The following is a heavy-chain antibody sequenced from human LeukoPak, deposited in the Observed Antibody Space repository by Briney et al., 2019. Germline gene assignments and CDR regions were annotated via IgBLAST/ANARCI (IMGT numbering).Heavy chain of an antibody. CDR1: GFTVSSNY. CDR3: ARYGLGAHAFDI. Sequence: PGGSLRLSCAASGFTVSSNYMNWVRQAPGKGLEWVSVIYSGGSTYYADSVKGRFTISRDNSKNTLYLQMNSMRAEDTAVYYCARYGLGAHAFDIWGQGTMVTVSS. V-gene: IGHV3-66*01. J-gene: IGHJ3*02. D-gene: IGHD3/OR15-3a*01. CDR2: IYSGGST.